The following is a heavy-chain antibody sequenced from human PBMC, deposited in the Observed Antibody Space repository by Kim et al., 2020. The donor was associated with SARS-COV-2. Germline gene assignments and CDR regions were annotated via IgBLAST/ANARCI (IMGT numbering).Heavy chain of an antibody. CDR3: ARVRGTIFGVVMLGYYYYGMDV. J-gene: IGHJ6*02. CDR2: IIPIFGTA. Sequence: SVKVSCKASGGTFSSYAISWVRQAPGQGLEWMGGIIPIFGTANYAQKFQGRVTITADESTSTAYMELSSLRSEDTAVYYCARVRGTIFGVVMLGYYYYGMDVWGQGTTVTVSS. CDR1: GGTFSSYA. D-gene: IGHD3-3*01. V-gene: IGHV1-69*13.